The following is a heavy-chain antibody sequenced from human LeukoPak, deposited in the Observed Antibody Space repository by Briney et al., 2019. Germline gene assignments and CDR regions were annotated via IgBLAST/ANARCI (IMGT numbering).Heavy chain of an antibody. CDR2: INHSGST. J-gene: IGHJ4*02. V-gene: IGHV4-34*01. CDR3: ARRGWFGDPDY. D-gene: IGHD3-10*01. Sequence: KPSETLSLTCAVYGGSFSGYYWSWIRQPPGKGLEWIGEINHSGSTNYNPSLKSRVTISVDTSKNQFSLKLSSVTAADTAVHYCARRGWFGDPDYWGQGTLVTVSS. CDR1: GGSFSGYY.